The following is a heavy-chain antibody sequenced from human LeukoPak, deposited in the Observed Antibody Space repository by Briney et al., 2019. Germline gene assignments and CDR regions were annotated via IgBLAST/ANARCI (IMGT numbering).Heavy chain of an antibody. CDR2: IIPIFGTA. D-gene: IGHD6-19*01. CDR1: GGTFSSYA. J-gene: IGHJ4*02. Sequence: EASVKVSCKASGGTFSSYAISWVRQAPGQGLEWMGGIIPIFGTANYAQKFQGRVTITADESTSTAYMELSSLRSEDTAVYYCARGASGYSSGWVYYFDYWGQGTLVTVSS. V-gene: IGHV1-69*01. CDR3: ARGASGYSSGWVYYFDY.